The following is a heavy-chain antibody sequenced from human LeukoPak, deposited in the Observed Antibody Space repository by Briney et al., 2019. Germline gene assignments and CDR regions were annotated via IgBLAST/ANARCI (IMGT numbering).Heavy chain of an antibody. Sequence: ASVKVSCKASGYTFTGYYMHWVRQAPGQGLEWMGWINPNSGGTNYAQKFQGRVTMTRDTSISTAYMELSRLTSDDTAVYYCARATAFLLWFGELMGAFDIWGQGTMVTVSS. D-gene: IGHD3-10*01. CDR3: ARATAFLLWFGELMGAFDI. CDR1: GYTFTGYY. J-gene: IGHJ3*02. V-gene: IGHV1-2*02. CDR2: INPNSGGT.